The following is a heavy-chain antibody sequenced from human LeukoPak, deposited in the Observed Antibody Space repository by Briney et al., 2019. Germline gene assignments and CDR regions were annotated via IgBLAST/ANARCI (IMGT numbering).Heavy chain of an antibody. D-gene: IGHD2-2*02. J-gene: IGHJ4*02. V-gene: IGHV4-4*07. CDR2: MYSSGSA. Sequence: SETLSLTCTVSGDSISTYYWSWIRQPAGKGLEWIWRMYSSGSATYNPSLKSRVTMSVDTSKNQFSLNLNSVTAADTAVYYCARDKHYTTSLSLDSWGQGALVTVSS. CDR3: ARDKHYTTSLSLDS. CDR1: GDSISTYY.